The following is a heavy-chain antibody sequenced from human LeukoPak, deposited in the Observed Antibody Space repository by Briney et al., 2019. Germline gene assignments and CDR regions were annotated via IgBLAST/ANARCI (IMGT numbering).Heavy chain of an antibody. D-gene: IGHD3-10*01. CDR2: ISERGGST. CDR3: AKRGIVIRAVIIIGFHKEAYYFDY. Sequence: SGGSLRLSCVVSGITLSNYGMSWVRQAPGKGLEWVSGISERGGSTNYADSVKGRFIISRDTSKNTVYLQMNSLRVEDTAVYFCAKRGIVIRAVIIIGFHKEAYYFDYWGQGILVTVSS. CDR1: GITLSNYG. V-gene: IGHV3-23*01. J-gene: IGHJ4*02.